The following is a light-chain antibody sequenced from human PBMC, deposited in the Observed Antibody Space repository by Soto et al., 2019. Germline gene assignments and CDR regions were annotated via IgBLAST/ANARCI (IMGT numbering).Light chain of an antibody. V-gene: IGKV3-20*01. CDR3: KQYGSSGK. CDR1: QSVSNNY. Sequence: EIVLTQSPGTLSLSPGERATLSFRASQSVSNNYLAWYQQKPGQAPRLLIYGASNRATGIPDRFSGSGSGTDFTLTISRLEPEDFAVYYCKQYGSSGKFGQGNKGDIK. J-gene: IGKJ1*01. CDR2: GAS.